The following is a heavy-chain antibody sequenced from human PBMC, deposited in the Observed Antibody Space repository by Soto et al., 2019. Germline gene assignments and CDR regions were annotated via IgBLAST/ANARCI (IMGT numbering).Heavy chain of an antibody. J-gene: IGHJ3*01. CDR3: ARGNALDV. D-gene: IGHD3-10*01. V-gene: IGHV6-1*01. Sequence: QGPLQQSGPGLVKPSQTLSLTCSISGDSVPSDLTSWNWIRQSPSRGLEWLGRTYYRSKWFHDYAASVRSRITINPDTSKNQFSLELNSMTPEDTAVYYCARGNALDVWGQGTVVTVSS. CDR1: GDSVPSDLTS. CDR2: TYYRSKWFH.